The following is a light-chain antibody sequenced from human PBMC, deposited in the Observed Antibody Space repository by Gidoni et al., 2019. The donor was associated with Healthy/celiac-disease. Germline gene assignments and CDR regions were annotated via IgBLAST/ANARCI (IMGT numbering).Light chain of an antibody. Sequence: DLVMTQSPLSLPVTPGAPASISCRSSQSLLHSNVYNYLDWYLQKPGQSPQLLIYLGSNRASGVPDRFSGSGSGTDFTLKISRVEAEDVGVYYCMQALQTPYTFGQGTKLEIK. J-gene: IGKJ2*01. CDR2: LGS. CDR3: MQALQTPYT. V-gene: IGKV2-28*01. CDR1: QSLLHSNVYNY.